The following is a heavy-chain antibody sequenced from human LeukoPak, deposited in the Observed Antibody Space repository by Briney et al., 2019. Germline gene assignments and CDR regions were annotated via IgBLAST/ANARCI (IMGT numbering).Heavy chain of an antibody. CDR2: IYTGGNT. CDR1: GGSISSSNW. D-gene: IGHD3-10*01. V-gene: IGHV3-53*01. CDR3: AKTGRGGMTGAFDI. Sequence: ETLSLTCAVSGGSISSSNWWSWVRQAPGKGLEWVSVIYTGGNTYYADSVKGRFTISRDNSKNTLYLQMNSLRAEDTAVYYCAKTGRGGMTGAFDIWGQGTMVTVSS. J-gene: IGHJ3*02.